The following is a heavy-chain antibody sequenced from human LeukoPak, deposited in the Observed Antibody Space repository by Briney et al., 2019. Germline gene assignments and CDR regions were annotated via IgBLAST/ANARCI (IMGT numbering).Heavy chain of an antibody. J-gene: IGHJ4*02. CDR2: ITGSGGST. CDR3: AKGSTSWYAGPSDY. V-gene: IGHV3-23*01. CDR1: GFTFSSFP. Sequence: PGGSLRLSCAASGFTFSSFPMTWVRLAPGKGLEWVSTITGSGGSTYYADSVKGRFTISRDNSKNTLYLQMNSLRAEDTAVYYRAKGSTSWYAGPSDYWGQGTLVTVSS. D-gene: IGHD6-13*01.